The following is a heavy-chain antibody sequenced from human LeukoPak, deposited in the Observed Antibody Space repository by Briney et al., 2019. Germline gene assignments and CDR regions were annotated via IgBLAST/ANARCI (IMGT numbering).Heavy chain of an antibody. V-gene: IGHV1-3*03. CDR3: ARESGRDGDHTNWFDP. D-gene: IGHD4-17*01. CDR1: GYTFTSYA. Sequence: ASVKVSCKASGYTFTSYAMHWVRQAPGQRLEWMGWINAGNGNTKYSQEFQGRVTITRDTSASTAYMELSSLRSEDMAVYYCARESGRDGDHTNWFDPWGQGTLVTVSS. CDR2: INAGNGNT. J-gene: IGHJ5*02.